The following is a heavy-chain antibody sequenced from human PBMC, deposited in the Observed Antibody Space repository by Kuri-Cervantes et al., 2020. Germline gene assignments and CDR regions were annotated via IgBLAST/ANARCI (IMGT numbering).Heavy chain of an antibody. CDR1: GYTFAGYY. J-gene: IGHJ6*03. V-gene: IGHV1-2*02. Sequence: ASVKVSCKASGYTFAGYYMHWVRQAPGQGLEWMGWINPNSGGTNYAQKFQGRVTMTRDTSISTAYMELSRLRSDDTAVYYCARGGLVRPYYYMDVWGKGTTVTVSS. CDR2: INPNSGGT. CDR3: ARGGLVRPYYYMDV. D-gene: IGHD2-2*01.